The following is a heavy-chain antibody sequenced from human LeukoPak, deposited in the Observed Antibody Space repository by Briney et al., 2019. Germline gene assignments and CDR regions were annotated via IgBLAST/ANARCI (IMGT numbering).Heavy chain of an antibody. D-gene: IGHD3-22*01. J-gene: IGHJ3*02. Sequence: GGSLRLSCAASGFTFSSYAMSWVRQAPGKGLEWVSAISGSGGSIYYADSVKGRFTISRDNSKNTLYLRMNSLRAEDTAVYYCAKDQPVNSSGYFDAFDIWGQGTMVTVSS. CDR2: ISGSGGSI. V-gene: IGHV3-23*01. CDR3: AKDQPVNSSGYFDAFDI. CDR1: GFTFSSYA.